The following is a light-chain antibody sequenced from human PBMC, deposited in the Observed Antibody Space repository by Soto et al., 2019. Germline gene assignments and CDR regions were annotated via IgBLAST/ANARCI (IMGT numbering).Light chain of an antibody. CDR2: DVN. CDR1: ISDIGGYNF. CDR3: ASYTRTTTLV. Sequence: QSALTQPASVSGSPGQSITIPAPGTISDIGGYNFISWYQHHPGKAPKLVIYDVNNRPSGISYRFSGSKSGNTASLTISGLQAEDEADYYCASYTRTTTLVFGGGTKVTVL. V-gene: IGLV2-14*01. J-gene: IGLJ2*01.